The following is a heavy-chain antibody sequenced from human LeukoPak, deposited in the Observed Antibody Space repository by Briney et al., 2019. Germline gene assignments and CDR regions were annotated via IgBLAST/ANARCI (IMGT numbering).Heavy chain of an antibody. D-gene: IGHD3-9*01. CDR3: ARDMTGYSDY. V-gene: IGHV3-74*01. CDR1: GFTFSNYW. J-gene: IGHJ4*02. Sequence: PGGSLRLSCAASGFTFSNYWIHWVRPAPGKGLVWVSRINRDGSSTNYADSVKGRFTISRDNAKNTLYLQMNSLRAEDTAVYYCARDMTGYSDYWGQGTLVTVSS. CDR2: INRDGSST.